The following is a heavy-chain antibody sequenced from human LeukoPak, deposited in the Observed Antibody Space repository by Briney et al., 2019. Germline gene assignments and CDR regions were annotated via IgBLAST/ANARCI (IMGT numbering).Heavy chain of an antibody. CDR3: ARDTVTTTFDALDI. J-gene: IGHJ3*02. CDR1: GGSISSGGYY. V-gene: IGHV4-31*03. D-gene: IGHD4-17*01. Sequence: SETLSLTCTVSGGSISSGGYYWSWIRQHPGKGLEWIGYIYYSGSTYYNPSLKSRVTLSVDTSKNQFSLKLSSVAAADTAVYYCARDTVTTTFDALDIWGQGTMVTVSP. CDR2: IYYSGST.